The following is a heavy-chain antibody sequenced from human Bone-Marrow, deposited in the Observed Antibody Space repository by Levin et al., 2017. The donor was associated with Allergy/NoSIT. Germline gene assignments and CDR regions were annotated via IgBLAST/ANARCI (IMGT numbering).Heavy chain of an antibody. CDR3: AREGSGAPGNWFDP. CDR2: IYYSGST. Sequence: MAGGSLRLSCTVSGGSISSYYWSWIRQPPGKGLEWIGYIYYSGSTNYNPSLKSRVTISVDTSKNQFSLKLSSVTAADTAVYYCAREGSGAPGNWFDPWGQGTLVTVSS. V-gene: IGHV4-59*01. CDR1: GGSISSYY. D-gene: IGHD3-10*01. J-gene: IGHJ5*02.